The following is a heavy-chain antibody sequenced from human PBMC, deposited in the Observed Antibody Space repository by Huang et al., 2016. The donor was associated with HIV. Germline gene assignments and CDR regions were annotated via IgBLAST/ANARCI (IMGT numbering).Heavy chain of an antibody. D-gene: IGHD6-19*01. CDR2: IWYDVSNK. V-gene: IGHV3-30*02. Sequence: QVQLVESGGGVVQPGGSLRLSCAASGFTFSSYGMHWVRQAPGKGLEWVAFIWYDVSNKYDADSVKGRFTIARDNSKYTLYLQRNSLRAEDTAVYYCANPPISSGWHTPGYWGQGTLVTVSS. CDR3: ANPPISSGWHTPGY. CDR1: GFTFSSYG. J-gene: IGHJ4*02.